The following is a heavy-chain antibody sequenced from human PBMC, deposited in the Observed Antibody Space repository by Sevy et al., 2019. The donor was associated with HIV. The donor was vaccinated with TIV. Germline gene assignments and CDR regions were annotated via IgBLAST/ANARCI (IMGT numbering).Heavy chain of an antibody. CDR2: IWYDGSNK. V-gene: IGHV3-33*01. J-gene: IGHJ1*01. CDR3: ARASIAAPLYFQH. CDR1: GFTFSSYG. Sequence: GGSLRLSCAASGFTFSSYGMHWVRQAPGKGLEWVAVIWYDGSNKYCADSVKGRFTISRDNSKNTLYLQMNSLRAEDTAVYYCARASIAAPLYFQHWGQGTLVTVSS. D-gene: IGHD6-13*01.